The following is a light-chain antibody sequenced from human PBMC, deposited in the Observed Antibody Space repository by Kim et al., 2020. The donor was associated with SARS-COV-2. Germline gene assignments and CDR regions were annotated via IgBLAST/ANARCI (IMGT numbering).Light chain of an antibody. V-gene: IGLV4-69*01. CDR2: LNSDGSH. CDR3: QTWGTGINVV. Sequence: QLVLTQSPSASASLGASVKLTCTLSSGHSSYAIAWHQQQPEKGPRYLMKLNSDGSHSKGDGIPDRFSGSSSGAERYLTISSLQSEDEADYYCQTWGTGINVVFGGGTQLTV. J-gene: IGLJ2*01. CDR1: SGHSSYA.